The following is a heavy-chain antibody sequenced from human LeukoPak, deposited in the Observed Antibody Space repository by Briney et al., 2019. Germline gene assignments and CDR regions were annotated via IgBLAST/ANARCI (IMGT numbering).Heavy chain of an antibody. CDR1: GFTFSTYG. J-gene: IGHJ4*02. V-gene: IGHV3-48*01. CDR2: ISTSPSTI. Sequence: QPGGSLRLSCAASGFTFSTYGMNWVRPAPGKGLEWVSYISTSPSTIYYADSVKGRFTISRDNGKKSMYLQMNSLRAEDTAVYYCARAEGIDYWGQGTLATVSS. CDR3: ARAEGIDY.